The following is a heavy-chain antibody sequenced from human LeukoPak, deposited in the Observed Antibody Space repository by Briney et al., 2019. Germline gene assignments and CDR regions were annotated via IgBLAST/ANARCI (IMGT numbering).Heavy chain of an antibody. D-gene: IGHD3-22*01. V-gene: IGHV3-23*01. J-gene: IGHJ3*02. CDR2: ISGSGGST. CDR1: GFTFSSYA. CDR3: ARATGAMIDAFDI. Sequence: GGSLRLSCAASGFTFSSYAMSWVRQAPGKGLEWVSAISGSGGSTYYADSVKGRFTISRDNSKNTLYLQMNSLRAEDTAVYYCARATGAMIDAFDIWGQGTMVTVSS.